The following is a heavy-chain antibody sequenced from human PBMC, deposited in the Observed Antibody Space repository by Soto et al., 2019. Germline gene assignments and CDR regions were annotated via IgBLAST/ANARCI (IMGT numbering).Heavy chain of an antibody. CDR1: GFTFSSYS. V-gene: IGHV3-23*01. CDR2: ISDSGGST. CDR3: AKLRRTTCYAAIDS. J-gene: IGHJ4*02. D-gene: IGHD2-2*01. Sequence: GSLRLSCSASGFTFSSYSMSWVRQAPGKGLEWVSVISDSGGSTYYADSVKGRFTISRDNSKNTLCLQMNSLRAEDTAIYYCAKLRRTTCYAAIDSWAQGTLVTVSS.